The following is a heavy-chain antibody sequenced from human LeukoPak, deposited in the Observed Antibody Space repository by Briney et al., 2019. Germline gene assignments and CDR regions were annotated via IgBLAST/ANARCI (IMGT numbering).Heavy chain of an antibody. CDR3: ARLRGYSYGPGDY. Sequence: SETLSLTCTVSGGSISSSNYYWGWIRQPPGKGLEWIGSIYYSGSTYYNPSLSSRVTISVDTSKNQFSLKLSSVTAADTTVYYCARLRGYSYGPGDYWGQGTLVTVSS. D-gene: IGHD5-18*01. V-gene: IGHV4-39*01. CDR2: IYYSGST. CDR1: GGSISSSNYY. J-gene: IGHJ4*02.